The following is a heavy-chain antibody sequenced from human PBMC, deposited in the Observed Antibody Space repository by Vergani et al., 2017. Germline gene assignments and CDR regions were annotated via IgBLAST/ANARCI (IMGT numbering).Heavy chain of an antibody. CDR2: INHSGST. CDR1: GGSFSGYY. D-gene: IGHD6-13*01. J-gene: IGHJ4*02. Sequence: QVQLQQWGAGLLKPSETLSLTCAVYGGSFSGYYWSWIRQPPGKGLEWIGEINHSGSTNYNPSLKSRVTISVDTSKNQFSLKLRSVTAADTAVYYCARGLADSSLPFDYWGQGTLVTVSS. V-gene: IGHV4-34*01. CDR3: ARGLADSSLPFDY.